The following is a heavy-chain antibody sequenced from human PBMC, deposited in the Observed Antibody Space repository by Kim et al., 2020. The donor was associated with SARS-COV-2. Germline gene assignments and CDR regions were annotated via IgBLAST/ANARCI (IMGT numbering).Heavy chain of an antibody. J-gene: IGHJ1*01. CDR3: ARAGDYDRSGYYGFFRH. V-gene: IGHV3-74*01. D-gene: IGHD3-22*01. Sequence: KGRFTIARDNAKNTRCLQMNSLRPEDTAVYYCARAGDYDRSGYYGFFRHWGQGALVTVSS.